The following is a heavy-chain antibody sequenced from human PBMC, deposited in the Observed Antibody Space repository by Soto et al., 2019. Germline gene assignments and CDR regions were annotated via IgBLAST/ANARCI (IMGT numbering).Heavy chain of an antibody. Sequence: SETLSLTCAVYGGSFSGYYWSWIRQPPGKGLEWIGEINHSGSTNYNPSLKSRVTISVDTSKNQFSLKLSSVTAADTAVYYCARKTTVTTGYYYYYGMDVWGQGTTVTVSS. CDR1: GGSFSGYY. CDR3: ARKTTVTTGYYYYYGMDV. D-gene: IGHD4-17*01. CDR2: INHSGST. J-gene: IGHJ6*02. V-gene: IGHV4-34*01.